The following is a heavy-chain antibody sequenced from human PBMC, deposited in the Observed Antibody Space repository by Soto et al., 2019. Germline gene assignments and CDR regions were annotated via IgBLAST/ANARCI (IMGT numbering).Heavy chain of an antibody. V-gene: IGHV3-7*03. CDR1: GLTFADYW. CDR3: ASDRFRGTYYLRGVTYFFEE. D-gene: IGHD1-26*01. CDR2: IKQDESEK. Sequence: GGSLRLSCVTYGLTFADYWMSWVRQAPGKGLEWVANIKQDESEKNYLDSVKGRFTISRDNAKNSLYLQMNSLRAEDTAVYYCASDRFRGTYYLRGVTYFFEEWGQGAPVTVSS. J-gene: IGHJ4*02.